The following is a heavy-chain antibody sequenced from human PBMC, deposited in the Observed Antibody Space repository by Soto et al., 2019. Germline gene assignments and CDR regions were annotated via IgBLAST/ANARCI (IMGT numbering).Heavy chain of an antibody. V-gene: IGHV3-23*01. CDR1: GFTFSSYA. D-gene: IGHD3-3*01. J-gene: IGHJ6*02. Sequence: GGSLRLSCAASGFTFSSYAMSWVRQAPGKGLEWVSAISGSGGSTYYADSVKGRFTISRDNSKNTLYLQMNSLRAEDTAVYYCAKALPRYYDFWSGYYSDYYYYYGMDVWGQGTTVTVSS. CDR2: ISGSGGST. CDR3: AKALPRYYDFWSGYYSDYYYYYGMDV.